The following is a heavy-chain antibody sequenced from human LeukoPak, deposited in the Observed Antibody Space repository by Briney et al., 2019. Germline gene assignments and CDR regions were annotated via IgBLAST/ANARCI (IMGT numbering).Heavy chain of an antibody. Sequence: SETLSLTCAVYGGSFSGYYWSWIRQPPGKGLEWIGEINHSGSTNYNPSLKSRVTISVDTSKNQFSLKLSSVTAADTAVYYCARGGSRGWELLFVGTKYYFDYWGQGTLVTVSS. CDR1: GGSFSGYY. J-gene: IGHJ4*02. CDR2: INHSGST. CDR3: ARGGSRGWELLFVGTKYYFDY. V-gene: IGHV4-34*01. D-gene: IGHD1-26*01.